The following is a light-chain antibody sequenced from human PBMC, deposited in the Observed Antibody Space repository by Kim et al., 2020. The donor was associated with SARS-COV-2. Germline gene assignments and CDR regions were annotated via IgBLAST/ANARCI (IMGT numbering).Light chain of an antibody. J-gene: IGKJ3*01. CDR3: QQHYISPFT. CDR2: WAS. Sequence: DIVMTQSPDSLAVSLGERATINCKSSQSVLYSSNNKSYLAWYQQKPGQPPKLLIYWASTRESGVPDRFSGSGSGTDFTLTISSLQAEYVAVYYCQQHYISPFTFGPGTKVDIK. CDR1: QSVLYSSNNKSY. V-gene: IGKV4-1*01.